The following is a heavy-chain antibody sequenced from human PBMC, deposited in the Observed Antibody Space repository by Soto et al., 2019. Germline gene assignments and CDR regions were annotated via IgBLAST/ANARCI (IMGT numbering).Heavy chain of an antibody. Sequence: SETLSLTCTVSGGSVSSGSYYWSWIRQPPGKGLEWIGYIYYSGSTNYNPSLKSRVTISVDTSKNQFSLKLSSVTAADTAVYYCARDRRLELFSGDDIWGQGTMVTVSS. V-gene: IGHV4-61*01. CDR2: IYYSGST. CDR1: GGSVSSGSYY. D-gene: IGHD1-7*01. CDR3: ARDRRLELFSGDDI. J-gene: IGHJ3*02.